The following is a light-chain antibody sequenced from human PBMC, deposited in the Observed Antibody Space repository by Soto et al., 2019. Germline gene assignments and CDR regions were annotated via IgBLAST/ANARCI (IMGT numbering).Light chain of an antibody. V-gene: IGLV2-14*01. CDR2: EVN. CDR1: GSDVGRYNS. Sequence: QSALTQPASLSGSHGQSITISCTGSGSDVGRYNSVSWFQQHPVKAPKLILYEVNNRPSGISNRFSGSKSGNTASLTISGLQDEDEADYYCSSYTTGNTVVFGGGTKLTVL. CDR3: SSYTTGNTVV. J-gene: IGLJ2*01.